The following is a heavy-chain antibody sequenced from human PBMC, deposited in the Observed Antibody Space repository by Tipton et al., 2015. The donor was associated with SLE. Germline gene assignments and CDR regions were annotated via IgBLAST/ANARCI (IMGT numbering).Heavy chain of an antibody. CDR3: AREGWRVDFHAFDI. Sequence: TLSLTCNVSGVSISTYYWSWIRQPTGKGLEWIGYIYPTGSTNYNPSLKSRVTISVDTSKNQFSLNLNSVTAADTAVYYCAREGWRVDFHAFDIWGQGTMVTVSS. J-gene: IGHJ3*02. CDR1: GVSISTYY. CDR2: IYPTGST. D-gene: IGHD3/OR15-3a*01. V-gene: IGHV4-4*08.